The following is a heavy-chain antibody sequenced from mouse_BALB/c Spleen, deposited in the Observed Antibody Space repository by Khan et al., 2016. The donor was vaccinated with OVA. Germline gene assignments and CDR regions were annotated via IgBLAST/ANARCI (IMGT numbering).Heavy chain of an antibody. V-gene: IGHV3-2*02. D-gene: IGHD1-2*01. CDR1: GYSITSGYG. J-gene: IGHJ2*01. CDR2: ISYSGST. CDR3: ARTARIKY. Sequence: EVQLQESGPGLVKPSQSLSLTCTVTGYSITSGYGWNWIRQFPGNKLEWMGYISYSGSTNYNPSLKSRTSITRDTSKNQFFLQLNSVTTENTATYYCARTARIKYWGQGTTLTISS.